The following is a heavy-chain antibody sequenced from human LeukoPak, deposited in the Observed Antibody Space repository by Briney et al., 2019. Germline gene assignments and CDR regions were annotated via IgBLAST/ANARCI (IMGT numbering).Heavy chain of an antibody. Sequence: VASVKVSCKASGYTFTGYYMHWVRQVPGQGLEWMGWINPNSGGTNYAQKFQGRVTMTRDTSISTAYMELSRLRSDDTAVYYCASERRVVPADPIEYYYYYMDVWGKGTTVTVSS. CDR1: GYTFTGYY. CDR3: ASERRVVPADPIEYYYYYMDV. V-gene: IGHV1-2*02. CDR2: INPNSGGT. J-gene: IGHJ6*03. D-gene: IGHD2-2*01.